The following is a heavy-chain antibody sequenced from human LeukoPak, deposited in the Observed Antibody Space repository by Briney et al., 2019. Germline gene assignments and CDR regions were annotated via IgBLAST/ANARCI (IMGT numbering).Heavy chain of an antibody. J-gene: IGHJ4*02. D-gene: IGHD4-17*01. V-gene: IGHV3-48*03. CDR1: GDSINSLD. CDR3: ARDLYGDYDFDY. Sequence: PSGTLSLTCTVSGDSINSLDLWSWVRQAPGKGLEWLSYISSSGSTIYYADSVKGRFTISRDNAKNSLYLQMNSLRAEDTAVYYCARDLYGDYDFDYWGQGTLVTVSS. CDR2: ISSSGSTI.